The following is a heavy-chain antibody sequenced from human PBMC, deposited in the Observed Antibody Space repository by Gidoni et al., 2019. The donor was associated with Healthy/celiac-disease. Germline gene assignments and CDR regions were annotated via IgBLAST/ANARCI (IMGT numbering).Heavy chain of an antibody. CDR3: ARDQGPLGDGWSPLDY. V-gene: IGHV3-7*03. CDR2: IKQDGSEK. J-gene: IGHJ4*02. Sequence: EVQLVESGGGLVQPGGSLRLSCAASGLTFSSYWMSWVRQAPGKGLEWVANIKQDGSEKYYVDSVKGRFTISRDNAKNSLYLQMNSLRAEDTAVYYCARDQGPLGDGWSPLDYWGQGTLVTVSS. CDR1: GLTFSSYW. D-gene: IGHD2-21*01.